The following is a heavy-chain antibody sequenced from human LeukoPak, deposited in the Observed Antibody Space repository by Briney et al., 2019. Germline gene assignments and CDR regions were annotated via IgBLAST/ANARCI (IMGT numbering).Heavy chain of an antibody. CDR3: AIAVAGSQYYFDY. CDR1: GGTFSSYA. D-gene: IGHD6-19*01. CDR2: IIPIFGTA. V-gene: IGHV1-69*13. J-gene: IGHJ4*02. Sequence: GASVKVSCKASGGTFSSYAISWVRQAPGQRLEWMGGIIPIFGTANYAQKFQGRVTITADESTSTAYMELSSLRSEDTAVYYCAIAVAGSQYYFDYWGQGTLVTVSS.